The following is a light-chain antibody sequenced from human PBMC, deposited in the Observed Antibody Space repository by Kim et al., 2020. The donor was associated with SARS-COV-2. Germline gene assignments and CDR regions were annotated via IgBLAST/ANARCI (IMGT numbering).Light chain of an antibody. V-gene: IGKV1-8*01. CDR2: AAS. CDR3: QQYDNYPGT. CDR1: QAISSY. Sequence: AIRMTQSPSSFSASTGDRVTITCRASQAISSYLAWYQQKPGQAPKLLIYAASTLQSGVPSRFSGSGSGTDFTLTISCLQSEDFATYYCQQYDNYPGTFGQGTKVDIK. J-gene: IGKJ1*01.